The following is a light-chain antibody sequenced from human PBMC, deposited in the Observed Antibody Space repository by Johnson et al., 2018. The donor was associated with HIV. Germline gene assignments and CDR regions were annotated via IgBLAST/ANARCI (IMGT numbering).Light chain of an antibody. CDR2: ENN. CDR3: GTWDSSLSAGEV. V-gene: IGLV1-51*02. J-gene: IGLJ1*01. Sequence: QSVLTQSPSVSAAPGQKVTISYSGSSSNIGNNYVSWYQQLPGTAPKLLIYENNKRPSGIPDRFSGSKSGTSATLGITGLQTGYEADYYCGTWDSSLSAGEVFGTGTKVTVL. CDR1: SSNIGNNY.